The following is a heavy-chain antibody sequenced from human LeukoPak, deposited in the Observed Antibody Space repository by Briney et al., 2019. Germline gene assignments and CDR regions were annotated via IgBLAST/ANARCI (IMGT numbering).Heavy chain of an antibody. D-gene: IGHD2-2*02. CDR2: ISSSSSTI. CDR1: GFTFSSYS. CDR3: ARVRGRYIVVVPAAIRHDAFDI. Sequence: PGGSLRLSCAASGFTFSSYSMNWVRQAPGKGLEWVSYISSSSSTIYYADSVKGRFTISRDNAKNSLYLQMNSLRSDDTAVYYCARVRGRYIVVVPAAIRHDAFDIWGQGTMVTVSS. J-gene: IGHJ3*02. V-gene: IGHV3-48*01.